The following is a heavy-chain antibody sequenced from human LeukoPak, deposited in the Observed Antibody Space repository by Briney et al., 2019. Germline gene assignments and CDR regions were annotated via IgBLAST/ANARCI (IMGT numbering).Heavy chain of an antibody. D-gene: IGHD3-16*02. CDR1: GFTFSSYA. CDR2: ISSNGGST. J-gene: IGHJ4*02. V-gene: IGHV3-64*01. CDR3: ARGEGYGDYVWGSYRPYYFDY. Sequence: PGGSLRLSCAASGFTFSSYAMSWVRQAPGKGLEWVSAISSNGGSTYYANSVKGRFTISRDNSKNTLYLQMGSLRAEDMAVYYCARGEGYGDYVWGSYRPYYFDYWGQGTLVTVSS.